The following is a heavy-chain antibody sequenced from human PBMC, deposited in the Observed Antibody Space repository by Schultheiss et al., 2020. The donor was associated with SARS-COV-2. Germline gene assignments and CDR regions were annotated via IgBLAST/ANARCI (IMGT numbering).Heavy chain of an antibody. CDR2: IYYSGGT. D-gene: IGHD1-26*01. V-gene: IGHV4-39*01. CDR3: ARPGRVGAKGGFDY. CDR1: GGSISSSSYY. J-gene: IGHJ4*02. Sequence: SETLSLTCTVSGGSISSSSYYWGWIRQPPGKGLEWIGSIYYSGGTYYNPSLKSRVTISVDTSKNQFSLKLSSVTAADTAVYYCARPGRVGAKGGFDYWGQGTLVTVSS.